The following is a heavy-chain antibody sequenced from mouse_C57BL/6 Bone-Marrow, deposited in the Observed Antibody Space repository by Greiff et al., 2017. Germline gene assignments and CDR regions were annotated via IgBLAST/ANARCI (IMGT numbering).Heavy chain of an antibody. J-gene: IGHJ2*01. D-gene: IGHD2-4*01. Sequence: EVKLVESGGDLVKPGGSLKLSCAASGFTFSSYGMSWVRQTPDKRLEWVATVSSGGSYTYYPDSVKGRFTISRDNAKNTLYLQMSSVKSEDTAMYCCARQKDYDYDVDLDYWGQGTTVTVSS. V-gene: IGHV5-6*02. CDR1: GFTFSSYG. CDR2: VSSGGSYT. CDR3: ARQKDYDYDVDLDY.